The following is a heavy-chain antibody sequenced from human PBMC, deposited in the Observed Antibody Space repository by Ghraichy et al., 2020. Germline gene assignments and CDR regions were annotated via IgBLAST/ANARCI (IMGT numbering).Heavy chain of an antibody. Sequence: ASVKVSCKTSGYSFSTYDINWVRQAPGQGPEWMGWMNPNSGNTGYAPKFQGRATMTRHTSISTAYLELTNLRFDDTAFYYCVRAPSGGSWFDPWGQGTLVTVSS. D-gene: IGHD2-15*01. CDR3: VRAPSGGSWFDP. CDR2: MNPNSGNT. V-gene: IGHV1-8*01. J-gene: IGHJ5*02. CDR1: GYSFSTYD.